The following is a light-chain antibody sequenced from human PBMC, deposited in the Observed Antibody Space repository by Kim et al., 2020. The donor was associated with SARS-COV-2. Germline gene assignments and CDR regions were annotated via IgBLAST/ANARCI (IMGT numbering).Light chain of an antibody. CDR1: QSVDGW. V-gene: IGKV1-5*03. CDR3: KQYETYWT. CDR2: QAS. J-gene: IGKJ1*01. Sequence: DIQMTQSPSTLSAFVGDRVTITCRASQSVDGWLAWYQQKPGKAPRLLIYQASKLASGVPPRFSGSGSGTDFTLTVNNLQPDDSAVYYCKQYETYWTFGPGTKVDIK.